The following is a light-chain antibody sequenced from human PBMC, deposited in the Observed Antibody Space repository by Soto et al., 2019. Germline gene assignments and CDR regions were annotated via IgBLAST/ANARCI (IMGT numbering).Light chain of an antibody. Sequence: DIVMTQSPATLSVSPGERATLSCRASRSIDNYLAWYQQRPGQAPRLLISGASTRATSISARFSGSGSETEFTLTTSSLQSEDFAVSYCQKYCRWPYTLGQGTKVNIK. CDR2: GAS. V-gene: IGKV3-15*01. CDR3: QKYCRWPYT. CDR1: RSIDNY. J-gene: IGKJ2*01.